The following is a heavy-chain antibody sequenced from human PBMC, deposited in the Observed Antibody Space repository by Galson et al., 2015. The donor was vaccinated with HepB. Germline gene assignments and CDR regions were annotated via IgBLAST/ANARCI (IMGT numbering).Heavy chain of an antibody. Sequence: SLRLSCAASGFTFSDYAMSWVRQAPGKGLEWVSTISGSGTGTYYADSVKGRFTISRDNSKNTVYMYMNSLRAEDTAVYYCANCHLREHRDFHHWVEGTLVTGSS. CDR3: ANCHLREHRDFHH. D-gene: IGHD1-26*01. CDR2: ISGSGTGT. V-gene: IGHV3-23*01. J-gene: IGHJ1*01. CDR1: GFTFSDYA.